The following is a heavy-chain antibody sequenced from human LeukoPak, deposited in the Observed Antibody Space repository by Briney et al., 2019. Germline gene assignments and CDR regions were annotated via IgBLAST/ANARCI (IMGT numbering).Heavy chain of an antibody. J-gene: IGHJ4*02. Sequence: PSETLSLTXTVSGGSMDTYYWSWIRQAPGKGLEWIGYIYSSGSNNYNPSLKRRVTMSVDTSKNQLYLNLSSVTAADTAVYYCARDYGGYRFDFWGQGSLVSVSS. CDR3: ARDYGGYRFDF. V-gene: IGHV4-59*01. D-gene: IGHD5-12*01. CDR1: GGSMDTYY. CDR2: IYSSGSN.